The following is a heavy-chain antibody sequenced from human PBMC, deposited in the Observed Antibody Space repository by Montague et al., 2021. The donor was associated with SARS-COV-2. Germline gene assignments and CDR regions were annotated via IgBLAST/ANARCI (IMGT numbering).Heavy chain of an antibody. D-gene: IGHD3-9*01. CDR2: ISYDGSNK. Sequence: SLRLSCAASGFTFSSYAMHWVRQAPGKGLEWVAAISYDGSNKYYADSVKGRFTISRDNSKNTLYVQMNSLRAEDTAVYYCARDDYDILTEPFDYWGQGTLVTVSS. CDR3: ARDDYDILTEPFDY. V-gene: IGHV3-30*04. J-gene: IGHJ4*02. CDR1: GFTFSSYA.